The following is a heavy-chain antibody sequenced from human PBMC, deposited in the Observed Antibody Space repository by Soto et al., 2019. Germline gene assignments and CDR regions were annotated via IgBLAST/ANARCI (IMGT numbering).Heavy chain of an antibody. CDR1: CGSFSGFY. Sequence: SETLSLTCAVYCGSFSGFYWSWIRQPPGKGLEWIGEINHSGSTNYNPSLKSRVTISVDTSKNQFSLKLSSVTAADTAVYYCARAPYSSPSGLARGGNWFDPWGQGTLVTVSS. J-gene: IGHJ5*02. CDR2: INHSGST. V-gene: IGHV4-34*01. D-gene: IGHD6-6*01. CDR3: ARAPYSSPSGLARGGNWFDP.